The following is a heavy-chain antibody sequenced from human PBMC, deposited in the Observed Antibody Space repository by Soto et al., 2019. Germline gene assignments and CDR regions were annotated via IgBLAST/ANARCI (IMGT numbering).Heavy chain of an antibody. V-gene: IGHV1-8*02. J-gene: IGHJ6*02. CDR2: MNPGSGNT. D-gene: IGHD6-13*01. CDR3: ARAGGGVAAACAHYYYYYGMDV. Sequence: ASVKVSCKASGYTFNSYDIHWVRQATGQGLEWMGWMNPGSGNTGYAQKFQGRVTMTSNTSISTAYMELWGLSSDDTAVYYCARAGGGVAAACAHYYYYYGMDVWGQGTTVTVSS. CDR1: GYTFNSYD.